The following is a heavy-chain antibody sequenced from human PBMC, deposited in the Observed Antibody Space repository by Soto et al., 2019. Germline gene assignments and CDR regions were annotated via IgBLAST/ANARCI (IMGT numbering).Heavy chain of an antibody. V-gene: IGHV1-69*08. Sequence: QVQLVQSGAEVKKPVSSVKVSCKASGGTFSSYTISWVRQAPGQGLEWMGRIIPILGIANYAQKFQGRVTITADKSTSPAYMELSSLRAEDTAVYYCARDGRGIAAAGTFESYFDYWGQGTLVTVSS. D-gene: IGHD6-13*01. CDR2: IIPILGIA. CDR1: GGTFSSYT. CDR3: ARDGRGIAAAGTFESYFDY. J-gene: IGHJ4*02.